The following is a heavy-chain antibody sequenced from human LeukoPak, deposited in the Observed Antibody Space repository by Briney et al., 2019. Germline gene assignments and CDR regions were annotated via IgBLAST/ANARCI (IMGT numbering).Heavy chain of an antibody. Sequence: SETLSLTCTVSGGSISSSSYYWGWIRQPPGKGLQWIGSIYYSGSTYYNPSLKSRVTISVDTSKNQFSLKLSSVTAADTAVYYCARAGSGPFYKAGGYYYYGMDVWGQGTTVTVSS. D-gene: IGHD2/OR15-2a*01. V-gene: IGHV4-39*07. CDR1: GGSISSSSYY. J-gene: IGHJ6*02. CDR3: ARAGSGPFYKAGGYYYYGMDV. CDR2: IYYSGST.